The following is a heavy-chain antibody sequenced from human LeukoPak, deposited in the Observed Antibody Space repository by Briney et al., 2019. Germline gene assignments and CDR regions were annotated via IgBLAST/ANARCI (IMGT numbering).Heavy chain of an antibody. CDR1: GDSISSGGYY. V-gene: IGHV4-31*11. Sequence: SQTLSLTCGVSGDSISSGGYYWSWIRQHPGKGLEWIGYIYYSGSTYYNPSLKSRVTISVDTSKNQFSLKLSSVTAADTAVYYCARDPQGERYFDYWGQGTLVTVSS. J-gene: IGHJ4*02. CDR3: ARDPQGERYFDY. D-gene: IGHD3-9*01. CDR2: IYYSGST.